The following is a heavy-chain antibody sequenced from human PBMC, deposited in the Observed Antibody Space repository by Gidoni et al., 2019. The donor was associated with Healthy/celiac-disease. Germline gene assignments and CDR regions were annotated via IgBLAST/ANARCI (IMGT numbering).Heavy chain of an antibody. CDR1: GGSISSYY. Sequence: QVQLQESGPGLVKPSETLSLTCTVSGGSISSYYWSWIRQPPGKGLEWIGYIYYSGSTNYNPSLKSRVTISVDTSKNQFSLKLSSVTAADTAVYYCARVMGGSGIFDYWGQGTLVTVSS. CDR3: ARVMGGSGIFDY. D-gene: IGHD6-19*01. V-gene: IGHV4-59*01. CDR2: IYYSGST. J-gene: IGHJ4*02.